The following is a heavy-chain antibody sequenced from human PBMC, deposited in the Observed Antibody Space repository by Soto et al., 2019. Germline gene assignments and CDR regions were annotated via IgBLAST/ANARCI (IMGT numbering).Heavy chain of an antibody. V-gene: IGHV1-69*13. Sequence: APVKVSCKASGGTFSSYAISWVRQAPGQGLEWMGGIIPIFGTANYAQKFQGRVTITADESTSTAYMELSSLRSEDTAVYYCARDYGDYAPTEGYFDYWGQGTLVTVSS. CDR2: IIPIFGTA. CDR3: ARDYGDYAPTEGYFDY. J-gene: IGHJ4*02. D-gene: IGHD4-17*01. CDR1: GGTFSSYA.